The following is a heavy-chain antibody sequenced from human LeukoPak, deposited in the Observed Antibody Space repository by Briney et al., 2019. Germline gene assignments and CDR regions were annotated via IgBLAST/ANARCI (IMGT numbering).Heavy chain of an antibody. D-gene: IGHD6-19*01. J-gene: IGHJ4*02. V-gene: IGHV3-20*04. CDR3: ARVRGATVAGTSDYFDY. CDR2: INWNGGST. Sequence: GGSLRLSCTASGFTFDDFAMSWVRQTPGKGLEWVSGINWNGGSTHYADSVKGRFTISRDNTKHSLHLQMNSLRAEDTALYYCARVRGATVAGTSDYFDYWGQGILVTVPS. CDR1: GFTFDDFA.